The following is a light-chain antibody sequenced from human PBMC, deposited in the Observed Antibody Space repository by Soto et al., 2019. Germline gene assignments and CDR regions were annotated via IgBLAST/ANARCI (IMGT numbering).Light chain of an antibody. J-gene: IGLJ2*01. V-gene: IGLV2-14*01. CDR3: SSYTSSSTLV. CDR2: DVS. Sequence: QSALTQPASVSGSPGQSITISCTGTSSDVGGYNYVSWYQQHPGKAPKLMIYDVSNRPSGVSNRVSGSKSGNTASLTISGLQAEDEADYYCSSYTSSSTLVFGGVTKVTVL. CDR1: SSDVGGYNY.